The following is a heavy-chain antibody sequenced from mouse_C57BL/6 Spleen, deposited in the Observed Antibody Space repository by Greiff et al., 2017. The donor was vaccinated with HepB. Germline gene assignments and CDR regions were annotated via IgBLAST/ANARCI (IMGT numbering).Heavy chain of an antibody. D-gene: IGHD1-1*01. CDR2: IYIGNGYN. J-gene: IGHJ2*01. CDR3: ARNYYGSSFYFDY. Sequence: EVQLKESGAELVKPGASVKISCKASGYAFSSYWMNWVKQRPGQGLEWIGYIYIGNGYNEYNEKFKGKATLTSDTSSSTAYMQLSSLTSEDSAIYFCARNYYGSSFYFDYWGQGTTLTVSS. CDR1: GYAFSSYW. V-gene: IGHV1-58*01.